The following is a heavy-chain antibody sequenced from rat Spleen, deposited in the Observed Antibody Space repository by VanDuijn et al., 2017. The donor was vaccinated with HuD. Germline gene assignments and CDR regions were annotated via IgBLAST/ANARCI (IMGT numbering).Heavy chain of an antibody. CDR3: ASDDGSYYHY. Sequence: EVQVLESGGGLVQPGNSLKLSCATSGFTFSTAWMYWYRQFPEKRLEWVARIKAKSNNYATDYTESVKGRFTISRDDSKSSMYLQMNNLKEEDTAIYYCASDDGSYYHYWGQGVMVTVSS. CDR1: GFTFSTAW. J-gene: IGHJ2*01. D-gene: IGHD1-12*02. CDR2: IKAKSNNYAT. V-gene: IGHV6-6*01.